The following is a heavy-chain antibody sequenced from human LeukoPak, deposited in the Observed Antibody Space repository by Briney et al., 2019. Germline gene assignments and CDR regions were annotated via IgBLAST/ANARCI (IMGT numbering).Heavy chain of an antibody. CDR2: ISGSGGST. J-gene: IGHJ4*02. CDR1: GFTFSSYA. V-gene: IGHV3-23*01. Sequence: GGSLRLSCAASGFTFSSYAMSWVRQAPGKGLEWVSAISGSGGSTYYADSVKGRFTISRDNSKNTLYLQMNSLRAGDTAGYYCAKDRREWLSGFDYWGQGTLVTVSS. CDR3: AKDRREWLSGFDY. D-gene: IGHD3-3*01.